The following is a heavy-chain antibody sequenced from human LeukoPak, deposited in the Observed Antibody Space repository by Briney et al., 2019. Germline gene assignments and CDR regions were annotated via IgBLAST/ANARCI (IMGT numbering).Heavy chain of an antibody. V-gene: IGHV3-21*01. CDR3: ATLTGYYNVAVDY. J-gene: IGHJ4*02. D-gene: IGHD3-9*01. Sequence: GGSLRLSCAASGFTFSSYSMNWVRQAPGKGLEWVSPISSSSSYIYYADSVKGRFTISRDNAKNSLYLQMNSLRAEDTAVYYCATLTGYYNVAVDYWGQGTLVTVSS. CDR1: GFTFSSYS. CDR2: ISSSSSYI.